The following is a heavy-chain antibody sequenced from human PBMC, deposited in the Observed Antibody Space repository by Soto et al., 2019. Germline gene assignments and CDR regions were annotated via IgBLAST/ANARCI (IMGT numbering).Heavy chain of an antibody. CDR2: IDPSDSYT. CDR3: ASRFSYGMYTRANDAFDI. CDR1: GYSFTSYW. V-gene: IGHV5-10-1*01. Sequence: GESLKISCKGSGYSFTSYWISWVRQMPGKGLEWMGRIDPSDSYTNYSPSFQGHVTISADKSISTAYLQWSSLKASDTAMYYCASRFSYGMYTRANDAFDIWGQGTMVTVSS. D-gene: IGHD1-20*01. J-gene: IGHJ3*02.